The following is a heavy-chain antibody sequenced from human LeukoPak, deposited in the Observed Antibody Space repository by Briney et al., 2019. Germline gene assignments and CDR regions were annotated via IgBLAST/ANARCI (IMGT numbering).Heavy chain of an antibody. J-gene: IGHJ4*02. D-gene: IGHD3-10*01. CDR1: GFTFSNYG. Sequence: PGGSLRLSCGAYGFTFSNYGMHWVRQAPWKGLEYVSAISSNGGSTYYANSVKGRFTISRDNSKNTLYLQMGSLRAEDMAVYYCARAPGTYYDYWGQGTLVTVSS. CDR3: ARAPGTYYDY. V-gene: IGHV3-64*01. CDR2: ISSNGGST.